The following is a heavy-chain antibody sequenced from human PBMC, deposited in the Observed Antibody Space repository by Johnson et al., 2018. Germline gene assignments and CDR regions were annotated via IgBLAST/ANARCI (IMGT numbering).Heavy chain of an antibody. CDR3: AKDQSPEVGVDPFDI. CDR2: ISYDGSNK. Sequence: QVQLVESGGGVVQPGRSLRLSCAASGFTFSSYGMHWVRQAPGKGLEWVAVISYDGSNKYYADSVKGGLPISRDNSKNTLYLQMKSLRAEDKAVYYCAKDQSPEVGVDPFDIWGQGTMVTVSS. D-gene: IGHD1-26*01. V-gene: IGHV3-30*18. CDR1: GFTFSSYG. J-gene: IGHJ3*02.